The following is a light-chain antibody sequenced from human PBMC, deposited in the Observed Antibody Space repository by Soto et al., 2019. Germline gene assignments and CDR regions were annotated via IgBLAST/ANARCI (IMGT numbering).Light chain of an antibody. J-gene: IGLJ1*01. CDR2: EVT. Sequence: QSALTQPASVSGSRGQSITISCTGTSSDIGDYNYVSWYKQYPGKDPKLIIFEVTNRPAGISNRSSGSKSGNTASLTISGLQAEDEAEYYCSSFTRGSTPFVFGSGTKLTVL. V-gene: IGLV2-14*03. CDR1: SSDIGDYNY. CDR3: SSFTRGSTPFV.